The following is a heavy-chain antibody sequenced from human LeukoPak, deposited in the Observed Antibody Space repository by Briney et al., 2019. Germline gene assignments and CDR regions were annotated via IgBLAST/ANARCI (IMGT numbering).Heavy chain of an antibody. V-gene: IGHV4-39*01. Sequence: SETLSLTCTVSGGSISSSTYYWGWIRQPPGKGLEWIGTIYYSGSTYYNPSLQSRVTISVDTSKNQFSLKLSSVTAADTAVYYCARQYGDNWNYFFDYWGQGTLVTVSS. J-gene: IGHJ4*02. CDR1: GGSISSSTYY. D-gene: IGHD1-7*01. CDR2: IYYSGST. CDR3: ARQYGDNWNYFFDY.